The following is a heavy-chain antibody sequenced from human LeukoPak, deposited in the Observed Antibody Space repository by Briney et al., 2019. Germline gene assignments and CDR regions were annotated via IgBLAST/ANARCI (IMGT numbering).Heavy chain of an antibody. J-gene: IGHJ4*02. CDR3: SRGGYCSGGTCYVGDH. D-gene: IGHD2-15*01. V-gene: IGHV3-48*01. Sequence: PGGFLRLSCEASGFDFSGYAMNWVRQAPGKGLEWLSHIGFDQTTIYYADSVKGRFTISRDNAKNSLYLQMNLMRAEDTAIYYCSRGGYCSGGTCYVGDHWGQGSLVIVSS. CDR2: IGFDQTTI. CDR1: GFDFSGYA.